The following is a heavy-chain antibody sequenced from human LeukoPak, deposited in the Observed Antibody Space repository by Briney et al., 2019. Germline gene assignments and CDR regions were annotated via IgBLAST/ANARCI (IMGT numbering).Heavy chain of an antibody. J-gene: IGHJ6*02. Sequence: ASVKVSCKASGYTFTSYYMHWVRQAPGQGLEWMGMIYPRDGSTSYAQKFQGRVTVTRDTSTSTVHMELSRLRSDDTAVYYCARAFGVVIEDFYYYYGMDVWGQGTTVTVSS. V-gene: IGHV1-46*01. CDR1: GYTFTSYY. D-gene: IGHD3-3*01. CDR2: IYPRDGST. CDR3: ARAFGVVIEDFYYYYGMDV.